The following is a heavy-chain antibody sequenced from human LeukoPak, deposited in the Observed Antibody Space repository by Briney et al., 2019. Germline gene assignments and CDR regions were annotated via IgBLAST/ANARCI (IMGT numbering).Heavy chain of an antibody. CDR3: ATWYSSSWADY. D-gene: IGHD6-13*01. CDR1: SGIFSSYA. Sequence: GSSLKVSCKASSGIFSSYAISSVGQAAAQGIEWMGRNNPIFGTANYAQKFQGRVTITEDEYTNTAYMELSSLRSEATAVYYCATWYSSSWADYWGKGTLVTFS. CDR2: NNPIFGTA. J-gene: IGHJ4*02. V-gene: IGHV1-69*15.